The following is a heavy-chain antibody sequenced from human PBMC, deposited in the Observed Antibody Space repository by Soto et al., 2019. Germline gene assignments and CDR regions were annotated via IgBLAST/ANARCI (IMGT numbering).Heavy chain of an antibody. V-gene: IGHV3-74*01. D-gene: IGHD2-15*01. CDR2: INSDGSST. CDR1: GFTFSSYC. CDR3: VRTSLVVAAATREDY. J-gene: IGHJ4*02. Sequence: GGSLRLCCAACGFTFSSYCMHWVRQAPGKGLVWVSRINSDGSSTSYADSVKGRFTISRDNAKNTLYLQMNSLRAEDTAVYYCVRTSLVVAAATREDYWGQGTLVTVSS.